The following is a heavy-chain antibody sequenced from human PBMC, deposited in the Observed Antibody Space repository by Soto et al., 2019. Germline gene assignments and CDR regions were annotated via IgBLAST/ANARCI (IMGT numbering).Heavy chain of an antibody. CDR3: ARGGYRTLAWFDP. Sequence: QVQVQESGPGLVKPSETLSLTCTVSGGSISNHYWSWIRQSPGKGLEWIANIYHSGTTNYNLSLKGRVTISIDSSMNQVSLKLNSVTAADTAVYYCARGGYRTLAWFDPWGQGTLVTVSS. CDR2: IYHSGTT. J-gene: IGHJ5*02. V-gene: IGHV4-59*11. CDR1: GGSISNHY. D-gene: IGHD6-13*01.